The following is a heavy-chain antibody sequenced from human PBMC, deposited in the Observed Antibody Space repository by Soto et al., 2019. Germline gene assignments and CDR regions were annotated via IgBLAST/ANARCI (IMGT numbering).Heavy chain of an antibody. D-gene: IGHD6-13*01. CDR3: ARIEDTSSSWALGYYYGMDV. CDR1: GGSISSSSYY. CDR2: IYYSGST. V-gene: IGHV4-39*01. Sequence: SETLSLTCTVSGGSISSSSYYWGWVRQPPGKGLEWIGSIYYSGSTYYNPSLKSRVTISVDTSKNQFSLKLSSVTAADTAVYYCARIEDTSSSWALGYYYGMDVWGQGTTVTVSS. J-gene: IGHJ6*02.